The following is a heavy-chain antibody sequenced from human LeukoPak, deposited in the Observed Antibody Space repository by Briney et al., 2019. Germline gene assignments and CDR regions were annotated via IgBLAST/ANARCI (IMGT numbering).Heavy chain of an antibody. V-gene: IGHV1-46*01. Sequence: ASVKVSCKASGYTFTSYYMHWVRQAPGQGLEWMGIINPTIGDTTYAQKFQGRLTMTRDMSTSTVYMELSSLTSEDTAVIYCARYGFSTVWQGGWHAFDIWGQGTVVTVSS. CDR3: ARYGFSTVWQGGWHAFDI. J-gene: IGHJ3*02. D-gene: IGHD6-13*01. CDR2: INPTIGDT. CDR1: GYTFTSYY.